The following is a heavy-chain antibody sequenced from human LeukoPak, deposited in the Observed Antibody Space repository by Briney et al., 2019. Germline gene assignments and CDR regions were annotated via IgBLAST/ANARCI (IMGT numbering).Heavy chain of an antibody. V-gene: IGHV4-4*07. CDR1: GGSISSYY. CDR2: IYTSGST. D-gene: IGHD2-2*01. CDR3: ASVSGRYCSSTNCHKDAFDI. J-gene: IGHJ3*02. Sequence: PSETLSLTCTVSGGSISSYYWSWIRQPAGKGLEWIGRIYTSGSTNYNPSLKSRVTMSVDTSKNQFSLKLSSVTAADTAVYYCASVSGRYCSSTNCHKDAFDIWGQGTMVTVSS.